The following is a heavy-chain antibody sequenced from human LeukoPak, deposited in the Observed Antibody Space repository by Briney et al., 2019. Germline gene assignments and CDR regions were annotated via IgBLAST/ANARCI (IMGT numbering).Heavy chain of an antibody. CDR3: ARLNYYGSGTYYWFDP. Sequence: NPSETLSLTCTVSGGSISSGGHYWNWIRQHPGKGLEWIGYIYYSGSTYYNPSLKSRVTISVDTSKNQFSLKLSSVTAADTAVYYCARLNYYGSGTYYWFDPWGQGTLVTVSS. CDR2: IYYSGST. CDR1: GGSISSGGHY. J-gene: IGHJ5*02. D-gene: IGHD3-10*01. V-gene: IGHV4-31*03.